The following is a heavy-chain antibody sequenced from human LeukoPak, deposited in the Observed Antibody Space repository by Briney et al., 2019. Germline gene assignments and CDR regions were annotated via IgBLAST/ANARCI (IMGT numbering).Heavy chain of an antibody. Sequence: SETLSLTCAVYGGSFSGYYWSWIRQPPGKGLEWIGEINHSGSTNYNPSLKSRVTISVDTSKNQFSLKLSSVTAADTAVYYCARAGVAAAGRRYYYYYYGMDVWGQGTTVTVSS. CDR2: INHSGST. CDR3: ARAGVAAAGRRYYYYYYGMDV. J-gene: IGHJ6*02. D-gene: IGHD6-13*01. V-gene: IGHV4-34*01. CDR1: GGSFSGYY.